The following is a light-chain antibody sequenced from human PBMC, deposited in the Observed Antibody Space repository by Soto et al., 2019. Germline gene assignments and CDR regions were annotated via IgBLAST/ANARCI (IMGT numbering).Light chain of an antibody. V-gene: IGLV3-21*02. CDR2: DDS. CDR1: NIGSKS. Sequence: SYELTQPPSVSVAPGQTARITCGGNNIGSKSAHWYQQKPGQAPVLVVYDDSDRPSGIPERFSGSKSGNTATLTISRVEVGDEADYFCQVWDPSSDPNYVFGTGTKVTVL. J-gene: IGLJ1*01. CDR3: QVWDPSSDPNYV.